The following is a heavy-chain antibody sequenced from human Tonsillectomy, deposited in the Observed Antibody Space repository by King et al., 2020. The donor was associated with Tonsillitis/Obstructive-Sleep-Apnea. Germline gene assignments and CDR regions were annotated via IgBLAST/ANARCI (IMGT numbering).Heavy chain of an antibody. CDR1: GFTFDDYA. CDR3: AKDEEYSSSANFDC. Sequence: VQLVESGGGLVQPGRSLRLSCAASGFTFDDYAMHWVRQAPGKGLEWVSGISWNSGSIGYADSVKGRFTISRDNAKNSLYLQMNSLRAEDTALYYCAKDEEYSSSANFDCWGQGTLVTVSS. D-gene: IGHD6-6*01. CDR2: ISWNSGSI. V-gene: IGHV3-9*01. J-gene: IGHJ4*02.